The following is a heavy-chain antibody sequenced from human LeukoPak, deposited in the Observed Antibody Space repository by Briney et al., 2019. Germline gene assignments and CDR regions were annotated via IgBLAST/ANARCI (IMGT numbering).Heavy chain of an antibody. J-gene: IGHJ4*02. CDR3: ARLKYYYGSGSYPAYYFDY. CDR2: ISAYNGST. CDR1: GYTFTSYG. Sequence: ASVKVSCKASGYTFTSYGISWVRQAPGQGLEWMGWISAYNGSTNYAQKLQGRVTMTTDTSTSTAYMELRSLRSDDTAVYYCARLKYYYGSGSYPAYYFDYWGQGTLVTVSS. V-gene: IGHV1-18*01. D-gene: IGHD3-10*01.